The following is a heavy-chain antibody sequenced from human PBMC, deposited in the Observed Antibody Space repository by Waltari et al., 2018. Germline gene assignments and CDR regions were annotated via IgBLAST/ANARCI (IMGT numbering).Heavy chain of an antibody. CDR1: GYSISSGYS. CDR2: IYHSGST. Sequence: QVQLQESGPGLVKPSETLSLTCAVSGYSISSGYSWGWIRQPPGKGLEWIGSIYHSGSTYYNPSLKSRVTISVDTSKNQFSLKLSSVTAADTAVYYCARVVGATNLFDYWGQGTLVTVSS. CDR3: ARVVGATNLFDY. D-gene: IGHD1-26*01. V-gene: IGHV4-38-2*01. J-gene: IGHJ4*02.